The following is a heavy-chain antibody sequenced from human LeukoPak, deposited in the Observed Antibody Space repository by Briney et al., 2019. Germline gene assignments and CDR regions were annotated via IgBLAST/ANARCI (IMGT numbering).Heavy chain of an antibody. D-gene: IGHD4-23*01. CDR2: ISWDGGST. CDR3: AKSGDYGGSPPAYFDY. V-gene: IGHV3-43D*03. Sequence: PWGSLRLSCAASGFTFDDYAMHWVRQAPGKGLEWVSLISWDGGSTYYADSVKGRFTISRDNSKNSLYLQMNSLRAEDTALYYCAKSGDYGGSPPAYFDYWGQGTLVTVSS. J-gene: IGHJ4*02. CDR1: GFTFDDYA.